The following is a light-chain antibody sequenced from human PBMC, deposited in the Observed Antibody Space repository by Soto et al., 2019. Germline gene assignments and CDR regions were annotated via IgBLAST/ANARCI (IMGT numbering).Light chain of an antibody. Sequence: EIVLTQSPATLSLSPVERATLSCRASPSVTNYLAWYQQKPGQAPRLVIYGAFNRATGTPARFSGSGSGTDFTLTISSLEPEDFAVYYCQQRNIWPPVTFGQGTRLEIK. CDR2: GAF. CDR3: QQRNIWPPVT. J-gene: IGKJ5*01. V-gene: IGKV3-11*01. CDR1: PSVTNY.